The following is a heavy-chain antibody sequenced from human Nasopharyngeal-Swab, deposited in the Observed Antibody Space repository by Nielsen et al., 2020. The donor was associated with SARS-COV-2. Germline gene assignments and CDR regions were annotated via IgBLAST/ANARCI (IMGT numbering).Heavy chain of an antibody. CDR2: ISSSSSTI. V-gene: IGHV3-48*01. CDR1: GFTFSSYS. CDR3: ARDTTYDFWSGYSKSFDY. Sequence: GGSLRLSCAASGFTFSSYSMNWVRQAPGKGLEWVSYISSSSSTIYYADSVKGRFTISRDNAKNSLYLQMNSLRAEDTAVYYCARDTTYDFWSGYSKSFDYWGKGTLVTVSS. D-gene: IGHD3-3*01. J-gene: IGHJ4*02.